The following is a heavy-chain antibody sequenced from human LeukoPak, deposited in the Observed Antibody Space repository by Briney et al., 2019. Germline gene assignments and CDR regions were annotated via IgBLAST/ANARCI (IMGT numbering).Heavy chain of an antibody. V-gene: IGHV3-7*01. D-gene: IGHD2-8*01. J-gene: IGHJ4*02. Sequence: GGSLRLSCAGSGFTFKNYWMDGLRQVPGKGLEWLANIKGDGSKENYLDSVKGRFTISRDNARNSLYLQMNSLRTEDTAVYYCAREGEWSRDYWGQGTLVIVSS. CDR3: AREGEWSRDY. CDR1: GFTFKNYW. CDR2: IKGDGSKE.